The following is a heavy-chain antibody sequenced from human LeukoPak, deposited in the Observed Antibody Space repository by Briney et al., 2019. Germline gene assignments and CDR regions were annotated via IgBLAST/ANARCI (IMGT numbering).Heavy chain of an antibody. CDR1: GFPFSSYW. CDR2: ISSSSSYI. Sequence: GGSLRLSCVASGFPFSSYWMTWVRQAPGKGLEWVSSISSSSSYIYYADSVKGRFTISRDNAKNSLYLQMSGLRAEDTAMYYCVRDADFYKGDYWGQGTLVTVSS. J-gene: IGHJ4*02. D-gene: IGHD5-24*01. V-gene: IGHV3-21*04. CDR3: VRDADFYKGDY.